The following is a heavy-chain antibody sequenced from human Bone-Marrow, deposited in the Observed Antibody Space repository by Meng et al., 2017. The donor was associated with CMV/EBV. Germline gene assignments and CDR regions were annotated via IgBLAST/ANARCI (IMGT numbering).Heavy chain of an antibody. J-gene: IGHJ6*02. D-gene: IGHD2-8*01. Sequence: GESLKISCAACGFTFSSYDMHWVRQATGKGLEWVSAIGTAGDTYYPGSVKGQFTISRENAKNSLYLQMNSLRAGDTAVYYCVGAYFERYCFNGECYNFHYYYGMDVWGQGTTVTVSS. CDR2: IGTAGDT. CDR3: VGAYFERYCFNGECYNFHYYYGMDV. V-gene: IGHV3-13*03. CDR1: GFTFSSYD.